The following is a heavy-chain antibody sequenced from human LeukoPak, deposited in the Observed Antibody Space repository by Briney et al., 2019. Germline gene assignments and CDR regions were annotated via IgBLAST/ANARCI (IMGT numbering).Heavy chain of an antibody. J-gene: IGHJ5*02. D-gene: IGHD1-1*01. CDR2: ISSSSSYI. V-gene: IGHV3-21*01. CDR1: GFAFSSYS. Sequence: GGSLRLSCAASGFAFSSYSMNWVRQAPGKGLEWVSSISSSSSYIYYADSVKGRFTISRDNAKNSLYLQMNSLRAEDTAVYYCARFGTKLFDPWGQGTLVTVSS. CDR3: ARFGTKLFDP.